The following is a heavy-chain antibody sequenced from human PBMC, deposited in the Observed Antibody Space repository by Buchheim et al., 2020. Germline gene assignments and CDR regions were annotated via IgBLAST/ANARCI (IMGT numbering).Heavy chain of an antibody. V-gene: IGHV1-8*01. Sequence: QVQLVQSGAEVKKPGASVKVSCKASGYTFTSYDINWVRQATGQGLEWMGWMNPNSGNTGYAQKFQGRVTMTRNTSISTAYMELSSLRSEDTAVYYCARPWLDERADCGGDCYVDYWGQGTL. D-gene: IGHD2-21*01. CDR2: MNPNSGNT. J-gene: IGHJ4*02. CDR1: GYTFTSYD. CDR3: ARPWLDERADCGGDCYVDY.